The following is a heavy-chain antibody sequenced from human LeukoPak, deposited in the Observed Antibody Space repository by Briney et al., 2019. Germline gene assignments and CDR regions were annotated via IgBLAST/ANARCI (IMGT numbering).Heavy chain of an antibody. J-gene: IGHJ5*02. CDR1: GYTFTGYY. CDR2: INPNSGGT. CDR3: ARAWHRGYSYGYLTNWFDP. Sequence: PSASVKVSCKASGYTFTGYYMHWVRQAPGQGLEWMGWINPNSGGTNYAQKFQGRVTMTTDTSTSTAYMELRSLRSDDTAVYYCARAWHRGYSYGYLTNWFDPWGQGTLVTVSS. D-gene: IGHD5-18*01. V-gene: IGHV1-2*02.